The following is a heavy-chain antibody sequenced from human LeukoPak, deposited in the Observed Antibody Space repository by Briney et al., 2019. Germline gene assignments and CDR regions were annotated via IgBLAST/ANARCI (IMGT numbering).Heavy chain of an antibody. D-gene: IGHD4-17*01. CDR2: IYSGGST. Sequence: GGSLRLSCAASGFTVSSNYMSWVRQAPGKGLEWVSVIYSGGSTYYADSVKGRFTIPRDNSKNTLYLQINSLRIEDTAAYYCAREIHYGEPDYWGQGTLVTVSS. J-gene: IGHJ4*02. CDR3: AREIHYGEPDY. V-gene: IGHV3-53*01. CDR1: GFTVSSNY.